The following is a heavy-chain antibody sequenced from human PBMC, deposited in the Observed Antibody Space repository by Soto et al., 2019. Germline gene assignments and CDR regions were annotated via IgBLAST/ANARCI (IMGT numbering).Heavy chain of an antibody. Sequence: EASVKVSCKASGYTFTSYYMHWVRQAPGQGLEWMGIINPSGGSTSYAQKFQGRVTMTRDTSTSTVYMELSSLRSEDTAVYYCARDVHYYYDSSGYWFDPWGQGTLVTVSS. J-gene: IGHJ5*02. V-gene: IGHV1-46*01. CDR1: GYTFTSYY. D-gene: IGHD3-22*01. CDR3: ARDVHYYYDSSGYWFDP. CDR2: INPSGGST.